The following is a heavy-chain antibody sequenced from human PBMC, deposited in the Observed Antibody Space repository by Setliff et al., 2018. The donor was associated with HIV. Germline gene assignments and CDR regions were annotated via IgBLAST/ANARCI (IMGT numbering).Heavy chain of an antibody. CDR3: ARDLGVSYRHYIKGNYFDN. V-gene: IGHV4-59*01. J-gene: IGHJ4*02. D-gene: IGHD3-16*02. CDR2: IYYSGNT. Sequence: PSETLSLTCTVSGGSITGYYWSWIRQPPGKGLEWIGWIYYSGNTRYNPSLKSRVTISLDTSKNRFSLRSDDTAVYYCARDLGVSYRHYIKGNYFDNWGQGTLVTVSS. CDR1: GGSITGYY.